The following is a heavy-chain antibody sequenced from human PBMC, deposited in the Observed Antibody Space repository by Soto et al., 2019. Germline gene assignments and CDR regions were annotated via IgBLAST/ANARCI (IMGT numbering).Heavy chain of an antibody. Sequence: QVQLQESGPGLVKPSETLTLTCTVSGGSISSYYWSWIRQPAGKGLEWIGRSYTSGSTNYNPSIKSRVIISVDKFKNQFSLKRSAVTGADTAVYYWARAIEQLALDYWGQGTLVTVSS. CDR1: GGSISSYY. D-gene: IGHD6-6*01. CDR3: ARAIEQLALDY. CDR2: SYTSGST. V-gene: IGHV4-4*07. J-gene: IGHJ4*02.